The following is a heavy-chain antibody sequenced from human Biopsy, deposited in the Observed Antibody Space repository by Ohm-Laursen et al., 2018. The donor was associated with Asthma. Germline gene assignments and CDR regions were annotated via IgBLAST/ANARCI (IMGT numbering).Heavy chain of an antibody. CDR1: GFSLRTPGVG. V-gene: IGHV2-5*02. CDR3: ALSQDSGFDDHSPSWFDP. J-gene: IGHJ5*02. CDR2: IYLDDYN. Sequence: TQTLTLTCSFSGFSLRTPGVGVGWIRQSPGKALEWLALIYLDDYNLFRPSLKRRLTITKDPSKNQVVLTMTKMDPVDSGTYYCALSQDSGFDDHSPSWFDPWGQGTLVNVSS. D-gene: IGHD3-9*01.